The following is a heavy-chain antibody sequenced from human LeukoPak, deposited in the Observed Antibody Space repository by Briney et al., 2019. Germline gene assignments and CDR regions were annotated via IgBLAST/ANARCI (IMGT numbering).Heavy chain of an antibody. V-gene: IGHV1-18*01. CDR3: AREGYRGYYYDSSGYPNWFDP. CDR1: GYTFTSYG. Sequence: ASVKVSCKASGYTFTSYGISWVRQAPGQGLEWMGWISAYNGNTNYAQKLQGRVTMTTDTSTSTAYMELRSLRSDDTAVYYCAREGYRGYYYDSSGYPNWFDPWGQGTLVTVSS. CDR2: ISAYNGNT. J-gene: IGHJ5*02. D-gene: IGHD3-22*01.